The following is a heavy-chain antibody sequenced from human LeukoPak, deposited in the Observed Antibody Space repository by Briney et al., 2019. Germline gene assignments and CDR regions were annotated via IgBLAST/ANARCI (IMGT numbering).Heavy chain of an antibody. J-gene: IGHJ4*02. V-gene: IGHV4-30-4*08. CDR3: AREVGANFDY. CDR2: IYYSGST. D-gene: IGHD1-26*01. CDR1: GGSISSGDYY. Sequence: SETLSLTCTVSGGSISSGDYYWSWIRQPPGKGLEWIGYIYYSGSTYYNPSLKSRVTISVDTSKNQFSLKLSSVTAADTAVYYRAREVGANFDYWGQGTLVTVSS.